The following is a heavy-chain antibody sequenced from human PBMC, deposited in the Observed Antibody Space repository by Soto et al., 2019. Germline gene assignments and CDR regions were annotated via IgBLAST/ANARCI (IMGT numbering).Heavy chain of an antibody. V-gene: IGHV3-23*01. CDR3: SISGTTGVLLAY. CDR2: ISGSGGST. J-gene: IGHJ4*02. D-gene: IGHD1-7*01. Sequence: GGSLRLSCAASGFTFSSYAMSWVRQAPGKGLEWVSAISGSGGSTYYADSVKGRFTISRDNSKNTLYLQMNSLRAEDTAVYYFSISGTTGVLLAYWAQRTLVPGS. CDR1: GFTFSSYA.